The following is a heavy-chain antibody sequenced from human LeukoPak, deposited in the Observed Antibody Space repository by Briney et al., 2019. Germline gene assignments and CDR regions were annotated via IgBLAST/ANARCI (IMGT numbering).Heavy chain of an antibody. Sequence: PSETLSLNCAVYGGSFSGYYWSWIRKPPGKGLEWIGELNHSGRTNYNPSLNSRVTISVDTSKHQFSLQLSSVTAADTAVYYCSLRRRGRFDPWGQGTLVTVSS. CDR2: LNHSGRT. CDR3: SLRRRGRFDP. CDR1: GGSFSGYY. J-gene: IGHJ5*02. D-gene: IGHD3-9*01. V-gene: IGHV4-34*01.